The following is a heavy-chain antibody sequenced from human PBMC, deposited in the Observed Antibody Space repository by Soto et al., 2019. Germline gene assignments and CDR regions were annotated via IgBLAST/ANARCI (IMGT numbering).Heavy chain of an antibody. V-gene: IGHV3-23*01. CDR2: ISGSGGST. J-gene: IGHJ4*02. Sequence: GGSLRLSCAASGFTFSSYAMSWVRQAPGKGLEWVSAISGSGGSTYYADSVKGRFTISRDNSKNTLYLQMNSLRAEDTAVYYCAKDVYSSGWHGVGFDYWGQGTLVTVSS. D-gene: IGHD6-19*01. CDR1: GFTFSSYA. CDR3: AKDVYSSGWHGVGFDY.